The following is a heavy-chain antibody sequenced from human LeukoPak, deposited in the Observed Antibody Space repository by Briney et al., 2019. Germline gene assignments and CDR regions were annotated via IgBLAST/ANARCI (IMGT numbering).Heavy chain of an antibody. CDR3: AKDKGLSGSSGWHGMDV. CDR1: GFTFSNYW. Sequence: HPGGSLRLSCAASGFTFSNYWMSWVRQAPGKGLEWVANIKHDGSEKYYVDSVKGRFTISRDNAKNSLYLQMNSLRAEDTAVYYCAKDKGLSGSSGWHGMDVWGQGTTVTVSS. D-gene: IGHD1-26*01. CDR2: IKHDGSEK. V-gene: IGHV3-7*01. J-gene: IGHJ6*02.